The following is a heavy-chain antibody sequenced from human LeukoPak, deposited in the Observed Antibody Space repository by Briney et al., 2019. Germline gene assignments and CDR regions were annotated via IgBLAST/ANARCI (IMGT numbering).Heavy chain of an antibody. CDR1: GYTFTSYG. V-gene: IGHV1-18*01. J-gene: IGHJ3*02. D-gene: IGHD6-19*01. CDR2: ISAYNGNT. CDR3: ARDRSSGWYPLGSPAFDI. Sequence: ASVKVSCKASGYTFTSYGISWVRQAPGQGLEWMGWISAYNGNTNYAQKLQGRVTMTTDTSTSTAYMELRSLRSDDTAVYYCARDRSSGWYPLGSPAFDIWGQGTMVTVSS.